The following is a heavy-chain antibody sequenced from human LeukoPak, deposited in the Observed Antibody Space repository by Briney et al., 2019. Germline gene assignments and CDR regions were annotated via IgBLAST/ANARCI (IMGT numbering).Heavy chain of an antibody. CDR2: INPSGGST. J-gene: IGHJ3*02. Sequence: ASVKVSCKASGYTFTSYYMHWVRQAPGQGLKWMGIINPSGGSTSYAQKFQGRVTMTRDTSTSTVYMELSSLRSEDTAVYYCALKWAYDSSGYYGAFDIWGQGTMVTVSS. D-gene: IGHD3-22*01. V-gene: IGHV1-46*01. CDR3: ALKWAYDSSGYYGAFDI. CDR1: GYTFTSYY.